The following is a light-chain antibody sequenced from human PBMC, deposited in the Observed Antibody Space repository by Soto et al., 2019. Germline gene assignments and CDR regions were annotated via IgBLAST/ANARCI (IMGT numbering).Light chain of an antibody. CDR1: SSDVGGYNY. J-gene: IGLJ2*01. CDR2: AVS. CDR3: SSYAGSKTL. Sequence: QSALTQPPSASGSPGQSVTISCTGTSSDVGGYNYVSWYQQHPGKAPKLMIYAVSKRPSGVPDRFSGSKSGNTASLTVSGLQAEDEADYYCSSYAGSKTLFGGGTKLTVL. V-gene: IGLV2-8*01.